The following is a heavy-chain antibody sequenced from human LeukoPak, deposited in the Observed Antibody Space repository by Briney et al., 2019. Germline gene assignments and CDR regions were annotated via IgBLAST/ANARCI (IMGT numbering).Heavy chain of an antibody. D-gene: IGHD3-16*01. V-gene: IGHV3-66*04. J-gene: IGHJ6*02. Sequence: GGSLRLSCAASGFAFSSQAMSWVRQAPGKGLEWVSVIYSGGNIDYADSVKGRFTISRDNFKNTLYLQMNSLRAEDTAVYYCARPYYDYGDGMDVWGQGTTVTVSS. CDR2: IYSGGNI. CDR1: GFAFSSQA. CDR3: ARPYYDYGDGMDV.